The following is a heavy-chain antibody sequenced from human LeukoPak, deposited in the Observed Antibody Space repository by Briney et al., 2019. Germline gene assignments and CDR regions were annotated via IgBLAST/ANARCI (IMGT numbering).Heavy chain of an antibody. CDR2: IIPIFGTA. D-gene: IGHD5-12*01. Sequence: SVKASCKASGGTFSSYAISWVRQAPGQGLEWMGGIIPIFGTANYAQKFQGRVTITADESTSTAYMELSSLRSEDTAVYYCARGARVATIIGYYYGMDVWGQGTTVTVSS. CDR3: ARGARVATIIGYYYGMDV. CDR1: GGTFSSYA. J-gene: IGHJ6*02. V-gene: IGHV1-69*13.